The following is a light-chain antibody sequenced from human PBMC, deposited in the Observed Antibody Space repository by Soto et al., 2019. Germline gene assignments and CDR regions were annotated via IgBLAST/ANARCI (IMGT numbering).Light chain of an antibody. J-gene: IGKJ1*01. CDR2: GAS. Sequence: DIVMTQSPLSLPVTPGEPASISCRSSQSLLHSNGYNYLDWYQQKPGQAPRLLIYGASSRATGIPDRFSGSGSGTDFTLTISRLEPEDFAVYYCQQYGSSPWTFGQGTKVEIK. CDR1: QSLLHSNGYNY. V-gene: IGKV3-20*01. CDR3: QQYGSSPWT.